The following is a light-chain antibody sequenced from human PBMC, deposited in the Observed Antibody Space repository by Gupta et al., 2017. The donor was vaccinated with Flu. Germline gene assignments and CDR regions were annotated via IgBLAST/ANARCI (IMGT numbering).Light chain of an antibody. CDR1: PIYGGVRGY. CDR3: QQRGSWPWT. CDR2: DAS. Sequence: LSLSSGERATLACRANPIYGGVRGYLAWYHQRPGRTPRLLIYDASKRAPGIPARFSGSGSGTDYTLTISSLEPEDVGVYYCQQRGSWPWTFGQGTKVEI. V-gene: IGKV3-11*01. J-gene: IGKJ2*01.